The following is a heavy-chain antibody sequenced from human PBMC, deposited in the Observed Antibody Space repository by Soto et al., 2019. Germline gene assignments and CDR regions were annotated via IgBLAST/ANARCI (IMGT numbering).Heavy chain of an antibody. CDR2: LYDIDGS. Sequence: DVQLVESGGGLILPGESLRLSCGAFGFTISGKKYVAWVRQAPGKGLEWVSALYDIDGSFYADSVKGRFTTSSDSSKTTVYLQMNDLRPDDTAVYYCATWHEREHAYDVWGLGTTVTVSS. CDR3: ATWHEREHAYDV. V-gene: IGHV3-53*01. D-gene: IGHD1-1*01. CDR1: GFTISGKKY. J-gene: IGHJ3*01.